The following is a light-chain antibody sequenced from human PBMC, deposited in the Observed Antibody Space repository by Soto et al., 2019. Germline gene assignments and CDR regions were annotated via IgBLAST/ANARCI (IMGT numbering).Light chain of an antibody. CDR2: AAS. CDR1: EDISTF. J-gene: IGKJ5*01. CDR3: QQLDSYPIT. V-gene: IGKV1-9*01. Sequence: IQLTQSPSSLSASPGDRVTITCRASEDISTFLAWYQQNPGKAPKLLIYAASTLQSGVPSRFSGSRSGTDFTLTISSLQPEDFATYYSQQLDSYPITFGQGTRLEIK.